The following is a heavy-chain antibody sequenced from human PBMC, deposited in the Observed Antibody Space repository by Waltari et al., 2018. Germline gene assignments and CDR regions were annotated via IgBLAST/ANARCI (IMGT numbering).Heavy chain of an antibody. J-gene: IGHJ4*02. CDR2: IYNDGTI. CDR3: ATDVDGDCSLCLAQ. Sequence: EVQLVESGGGVIQPGGSLRLSCAASGFIVSTNYMSWVRQAPGKGLEWFLVIYNDGTILYADSVKGRFTFSRDNSKNMVHLQMDSLRAEVTAVYYCATDVDGDCSLCLAQWGQLSLVTVSS. V-gene: IGHV3-53*01. CDR1: GFIVSTNY. D-gene: IGHD2-21*02.